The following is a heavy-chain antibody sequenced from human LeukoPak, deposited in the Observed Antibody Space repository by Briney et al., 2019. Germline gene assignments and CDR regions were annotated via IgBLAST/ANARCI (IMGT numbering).Heavy chain of an antibody. CDR1: GGSISSWY. CDR2: IYGSGSA. D-gene: IGHD2-2*02. V-gene: IGHV4-4*07. Sequence: SETLSLTXTVSGGSISSWYWTWIRQPAGKGLEWIGRIYGSGSADYNPSLKSRVTMSADTSKNQFSLKLSSVTAADTAVYYCARVWVSVVPAAILWFDPWGQGTLVTVSS. J-gene: IGHJ5*02. CDR3: ARVWVSVVPAAILWFDP.